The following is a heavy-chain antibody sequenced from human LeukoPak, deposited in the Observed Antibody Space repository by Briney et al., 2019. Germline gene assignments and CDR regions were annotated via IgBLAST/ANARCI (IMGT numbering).Heavy chain of an antibody. CDR2: ISHSGAST. CDR3: ARHLGYSSSHTDY. Sequence: GGSLRLSCAASGFTFSSYAMSWVRQAPGKGLEWVSAISHSGASTNYADSVKGRFTIARDNSKNTLFLQMHSLRADDTAVYYCARHLGYSSSHTDYWGQGTRVTASS. V-gene: IGHV3-23*01. J-gene: IGHJ4*02. D-gene: IGHD6-13*01. CDR1: GFTFSSYA.